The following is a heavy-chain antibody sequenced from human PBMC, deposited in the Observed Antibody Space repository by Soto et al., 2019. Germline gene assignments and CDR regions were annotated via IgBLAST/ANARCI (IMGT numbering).Heavy chain of an antibody. CDR3: AKDTTGRYDSLLDY. Sequence: GVLRFSCAASGFTFSSYAMSWVRQAPGKGLEWVSAISGSGGSTYYADSVKGRFTISRDNSKNTLYLQMNSLRAEDTAVYYCAKDTTGRYDSLLDYWGQGTLVTVSS. J-gene: IGHJ4*02. CDR2: ISGSGGST. D-gene: IGHD3-22*01. V-gene: IGHV3-23*01. CDR1: GFTFSSYA.